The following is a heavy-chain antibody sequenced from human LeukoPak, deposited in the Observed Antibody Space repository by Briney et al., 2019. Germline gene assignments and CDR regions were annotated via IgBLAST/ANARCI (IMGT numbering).Heavy chain of an antibody. D-gene: IGHD2-2*01. J-gene: IGHJ4*02. Sequence: GGSLRLSCAASGFTFSSYAMSWVRQAPGKGLEWVSAISGSGGSTYYADSVKGRFTISRDNSKNTLYLQMNSLRAEDTAVYYCARETDIVVVPAAIFGYWGQGTLVTVSS. CDR1: GFTFSSYA. CDR2: ISGSGGST. CDR3: ARETDIVVVPAAIFGY. V-gene: IGHV3-23*01.